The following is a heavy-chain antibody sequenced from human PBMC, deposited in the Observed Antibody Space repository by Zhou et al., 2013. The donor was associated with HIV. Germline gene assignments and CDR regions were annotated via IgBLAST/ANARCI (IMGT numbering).Heavy chain of an antibody. Sequence: QVQLVQSGAEVKKPGSSVKVSCKASGGTFSSYAISWVRQAPGQGLEWMGRIIPILGIANYAQKFQGRVTITADKSTSTAYMELSSLRSEDTAVYYCAIVVVAATGYNWFDPWGQGTLVTVSS. J-gene: IGHJ5*02. D-gene: IGHD2-15*01. CDR3: AIVVVAATGYNWFDP. CDR2: IIPILGIA. CDR1: GGTFSSYA. V-gene: IGHV1-69*04.